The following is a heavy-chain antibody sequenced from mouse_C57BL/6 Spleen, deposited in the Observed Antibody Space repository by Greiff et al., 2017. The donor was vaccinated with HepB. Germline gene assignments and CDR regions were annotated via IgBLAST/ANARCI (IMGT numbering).Heavy chain of an antibody. J-gene: IGHJ4*01. CDR2: ISDGGSYT. V-gene: IGHV5-4*01. CDR3: AREGRWGAMDY. Sequence: EVMLVESGGGLVKPGGSLKLSCAASGFTFSSYAMSWVRQTPEKRLEWVATISDGGSYTYYPDNVKGRFTISRDNAKNNLYLQMSHLKSEDTAMYYCAREGRWGAMDYWGQGTSVTVSS. CDR1: GFTFSSYA. D-gene: IGHD2-3*01.